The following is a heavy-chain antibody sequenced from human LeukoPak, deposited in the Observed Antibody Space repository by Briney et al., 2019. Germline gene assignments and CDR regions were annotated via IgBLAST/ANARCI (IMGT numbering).Heavy chain of an antibody. CDR2: VYDGGRT. V-gene: IGHV3-66*01. Sequence: GGSLRLSCAASGISVSSNYMSWIRQAPGKGLEWVSIVYDGGRTYYADSVKGRFTISRDNSKNTVFLQMNSLRAEDTAVYYCEPGYYYYGMDVWGQGTTVTVSS. CDR1: GISVSSNY. J-gene: IGHJ6*02. D-gene: IGHD1-14*01. CDR3: EPGYYYYGMDV.